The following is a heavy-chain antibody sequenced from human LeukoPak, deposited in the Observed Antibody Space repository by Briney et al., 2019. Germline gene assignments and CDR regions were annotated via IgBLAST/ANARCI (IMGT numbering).Heavy chain of an antibody. CDR3: AREAELVLGSYLY. Sequence: ASVKLSCTTSGFTLTSYSMHWVRQAPGQGLEWVGLLNSNGNAKDYAQRFQGRVSITSDTSTSTVYMDLSSLTSEDTAVYYCAREAELVLGSYLYWGQGTLLTVSS. D-gene: IGHD3-16*02. CDR2: LNSNGNAK. V-gene: IGHV1-46*03. J-gene: IGHJ4*02. CDR1: GFTLTSYS.